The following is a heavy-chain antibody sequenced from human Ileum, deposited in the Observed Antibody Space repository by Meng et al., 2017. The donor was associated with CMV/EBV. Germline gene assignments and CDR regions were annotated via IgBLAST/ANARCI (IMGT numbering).Heavy chain of an antibody. V-gene: IGHV4-39*01. CDR1: GGSSSNRFYY. CDR2: MYNSGST. CDR3: ARSRQLRYFDY. J-gene: IGHJ4*02. D-gene: IGHD4-17*01. Sequence: TVPGGSSSNRFYYWGWIRQPPGKGLDWIVTMYNSGSTYYNPSLRRRVTISVDTSKTQFSLRLSAVTAADTAMYYCARSRQLRYFDYWGQGTLVTVSS.